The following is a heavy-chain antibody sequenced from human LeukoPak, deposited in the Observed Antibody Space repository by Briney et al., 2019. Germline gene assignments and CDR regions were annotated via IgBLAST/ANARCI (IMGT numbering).Heavy chain of an antibody. Sequence: PSETLSLTCAVYGGSFSGYYWSWIRQPPGKGLEWIGKINHSGSTNYNPSLKSRVTISVDTSKNQFSLKLSSVTAADTAVYYCAREAQVFYDFWSGYQSRYFDYWGQGTLLTVSS. V-gene: IGHV4-34*01. CDR1: GGSFSGYY. J-gene: IGHJ4*02. D-gene: IGHD3-3*01. CDR3: AREAQVFYDFWSGYQSRYFDY. CDR2: INHSGST.